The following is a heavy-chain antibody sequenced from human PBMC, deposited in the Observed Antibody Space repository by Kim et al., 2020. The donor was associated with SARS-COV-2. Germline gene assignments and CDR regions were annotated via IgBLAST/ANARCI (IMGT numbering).Heavy chain of an antibody. Sequence: DSVKGSITISRDNYKNTLYLQMNSLRAEDTALYYCARNHYDTSGYSYSDYWGQGTLVTVSS. J-gene: IGHJ4*02. CDR3: ARNHYDTSGYSYSDY. V-gene: IGHV3-53*01. D-gene: IGHD3-22*01.